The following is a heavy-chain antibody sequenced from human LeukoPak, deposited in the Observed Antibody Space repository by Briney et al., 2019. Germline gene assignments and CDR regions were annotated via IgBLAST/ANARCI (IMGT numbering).Heavy chain of an antibody. V-gene: IGHV3-13*01. CDR3: ARDRVAAAGRGLGP. Sequence: GGSLRLSCAASGFTFSSYDMHWVRQATGKGLEWVSAIGTAGDTYYPGSVKGRFTISRENAKNSLYLQMNSLRAGDTAVYYCARDRVAAAGRGLGPWGQGTLVTVSS. D-gene: IGHD6-13*01. J-gene: IGHJ5*02. CDR2: IGTAGDT. CDR1: GFTFSSYD.